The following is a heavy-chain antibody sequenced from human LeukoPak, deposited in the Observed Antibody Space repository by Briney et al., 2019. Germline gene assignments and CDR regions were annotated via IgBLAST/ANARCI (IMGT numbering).Heavy chain of an antibody. V-gene: IGHV3-7*01. CDR1: GFTFSSYW. D-gene: IGHD3-10*01. CDR3: ARVVGVLLWFGELLSLGGMDV. J-gene: IGHJ6*02. CDR2: IKQDVSEK. Sequence: GGSLRLSCAASGFTFSSYWMSWVRQAPGKGLEWVANIKQDVSEKYYVDSVKGRFTISRDNAKNSLYLQMNSLRAEDTAVYYCARVVGVLLWFGELLSLGGMDVWGQGTTVTVSS.